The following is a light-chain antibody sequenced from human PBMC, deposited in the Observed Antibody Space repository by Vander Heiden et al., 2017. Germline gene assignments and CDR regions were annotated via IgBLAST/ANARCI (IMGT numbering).Light chain of an antibody. CDR2: DAS. J-gene: IGKJ4*01. V-gene: IGKV3-11*02. CDR1: QSVSSY. Sequence: ETVLTQSPATLSLSPGDRAILSCRASQSVSSYLAWYQQKPGQAPRLLIYDASNSATGVPARCSGSESERDFTLTISSLEPEDFAIYYCQQRSNWPAAFGGGTMVEIK. CDR3: QQRSNWPAA.